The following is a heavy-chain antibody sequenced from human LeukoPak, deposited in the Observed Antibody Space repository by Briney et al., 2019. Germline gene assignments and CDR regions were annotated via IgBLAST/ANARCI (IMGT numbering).Heavy chain of an antibody. CDR3: ARGRGELLFDY. J-gene: IGHJ4*02. V-gene: IGHV4-31*03. CDR1: GGSISSGGYY. Sequence: SETLSLTCTVSGGSISSGGYYWSWIRQHPGKGLEWIGYIYYSGSTYYNPSLKSRVTISVDTSKNQSSLKLSSVTAADTAVYYCARGRGELLFDYWGQGTLVTVSS. CDR2: IYYSGST. D-gene: IGHD3-10*01.